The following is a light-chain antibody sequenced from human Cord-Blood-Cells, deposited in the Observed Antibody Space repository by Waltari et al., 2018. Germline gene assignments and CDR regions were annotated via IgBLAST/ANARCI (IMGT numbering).Light chain of an antibody. J-gene: IGKJ4*01. CDR2: LGS. Sequence: DIVMTQSPLSLPVTPGEPASISCRSSQSLLHSNGYNYLDWYLQKPGQSPPLLIYLGSNRASVVHERFIGRGSGTEFTLKISRVEAEDVGVYYRMQALQTPITSGGGTKVEIK. CDR3: MQALQTPIT. V-gene: IGKV2-28*01. CDR1: QSLLHSNGYNY.